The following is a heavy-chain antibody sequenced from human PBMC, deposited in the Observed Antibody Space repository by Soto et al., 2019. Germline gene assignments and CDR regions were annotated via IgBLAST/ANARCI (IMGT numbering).Heavy chain of an antibody. Sequence: EVQLVESGGGLVQPGGSLRLSCVASGFTISSHWMHWVRPAPGKGLVWVSRLNSDGSSTSYADSVKGRFIISRDNANNTLYVQLNILRAEETAVYYCVSSYLGTYGCCEPWGQGTLVTVCS. V-gene: IGHV3-74*01. J-gene: IGHJ5*02. CDR1: GFTISSHW. D-gene: IGHD3-16*02. CDR2: LNSDGSST. CDR3: VSSYLGTYGCCEP.